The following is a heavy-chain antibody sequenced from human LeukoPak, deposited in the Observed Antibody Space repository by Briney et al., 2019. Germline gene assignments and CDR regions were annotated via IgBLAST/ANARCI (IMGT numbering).Heavy chain of an antibody. Sequence: PSETLSLTCTVSGGSISSYYWSWIRQPPGKGLEWIGYIYYSGSTNYNPSLKSRVTISVDTSKNQFSLKLSSVTAADTAVYYCARHPILMVRGPRNDYWGQGTLVTVSS. D-gene: IGHD3-10*01. CDR3: ARHPILMVRGPRNDY. V-gene: IGHV4-59*08. CDR1: GGSISSYY. CDR2: IYYSGST. J-gene: IGHJ4*02.